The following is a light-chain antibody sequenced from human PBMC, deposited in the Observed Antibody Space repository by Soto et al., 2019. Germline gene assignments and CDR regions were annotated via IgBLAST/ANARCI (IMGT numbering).Light chain of an antibody. CDR3: QQYGSSPRFT. V-gene: IGKV3-20*01. Sequence: EIVLTQSPGTLSLSPGERATLSCRASQSVSSSYLAWYQQKPGQAPRLLIYGASSRATGIPDMFSGIGSGTDFALTISRLEPEDFAVYYCQQYGSSPRFTFGPGTKVDIK. CDR2: GAS. J-gene: IGKJ3*01. CDR1: QSVSSSY.